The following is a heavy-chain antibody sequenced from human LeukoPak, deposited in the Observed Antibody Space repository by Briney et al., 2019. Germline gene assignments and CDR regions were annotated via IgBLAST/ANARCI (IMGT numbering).Heavy chain of an antibody. J-gene: IGHJ4*02. CDR1: GGSIGSTTYY. CDR2: IYYSGST. D-gene: IGHD1-26*01. CDR3: AREVSGSYLLDY. V-gene: IGHV4-39*07. Sequence: PSETLSLTCTVSGGSIGSTTYYWAWIRQPPEKGLEWIGSIYYSGSTYYNPSLKSRVTISVDTSKNQFSLKLSSVTAADTAVYYCAREVSGSYLLDYWGQGTLVTVSS.